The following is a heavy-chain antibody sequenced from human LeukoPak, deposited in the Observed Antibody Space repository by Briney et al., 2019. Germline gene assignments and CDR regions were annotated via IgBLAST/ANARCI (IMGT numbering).Heavy chain of an antibody. D-gene: IGHD6-13*01. J-gene: IGHJ4*02. Sequence: GGSLRLSCAASGFTFSDYYMTWIRQAPGKGLEWVSSISSTSSYIYYADSVKGRFTVSRDNAENSLYLQMNSLRAEDTAVYYCARDRTIGVGGTEFDSWGQGTLVTVSS. CDR2: ISSTSSYI. CDR1: GFTFSDYY. V-gene: IGHV3-11*06. CDR3: ARDRTIGVGGTEFDS.